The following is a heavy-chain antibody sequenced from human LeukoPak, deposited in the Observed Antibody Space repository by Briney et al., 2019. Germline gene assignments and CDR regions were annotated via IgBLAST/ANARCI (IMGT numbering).Heavy chain of an antibody. D-gene: IGHD3-10*01. CDR1: GGSFSGYS. CDR3: ARARRRKRPYGSGHYYYGMDV. J-gene: IGHJ6*02. CDR2: INHSGST. Sequence: SETLSLTCAVYGGSFSGYSWSWIRQPPGKGREWIGEINHSGSTNYNPSLTSRVTISVDTSKNQFSLKLSSVTAADTAVYHCARARRRKRPYGSGHYYYGMDVWGQGTTVTVSS. V-gene: IGHV4-34*01.